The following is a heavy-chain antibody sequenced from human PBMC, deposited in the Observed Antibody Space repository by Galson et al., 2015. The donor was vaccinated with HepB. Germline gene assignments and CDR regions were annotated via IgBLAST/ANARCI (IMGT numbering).Heavy chain of an antibody. D-gene: IGHD3-10*01. CDR1: GFTFSSYV. J-gene: IGHJ4*02. V-gene: IGHV3-23*01. CDR3: AKAVTGSSAPGY. Sequence: SLRLSCAASGFTFSSYVMSWVRQAPGKGLEWVSGISGSGGSTYHADSVKGRFTISRDNSKNTLYLQMNSLRVEDTAVYYCAKAVTGSSAPGYWGQGTLVTVSS. CDR2: ISGSGGST.